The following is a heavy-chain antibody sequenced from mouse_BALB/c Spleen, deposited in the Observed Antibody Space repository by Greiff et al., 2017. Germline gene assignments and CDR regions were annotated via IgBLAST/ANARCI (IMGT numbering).Heavy chain of an antibody. CDR2: ISSGSSTI. V-gene: IGHV5-17*02. D-gene: IGHD1-1*01. CDR3: ARGAYGSRYWYFDV. CDR1: GFTFSSFG. Sequence: EVQVVESGGGLVQPGGSRSLSCAASGFTFSSFGMHWVRQAPEKGLEWVAYISSGSSTIYYADTVKGRFTISRDNPKNTLFLQMTSLRSEDTAMYYCARGAYGSRYWYFDVWGAGTTVTVSS. J-gene: IGHJ1*01.